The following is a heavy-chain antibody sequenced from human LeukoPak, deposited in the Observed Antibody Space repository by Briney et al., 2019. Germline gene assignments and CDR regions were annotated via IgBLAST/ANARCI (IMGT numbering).Heavy chain of an antibody. J-gene: IGHJ4*02. Sequence: GGSLRLSCAASGFTFSSYSMNWVRQAPGRGLEWVSSISSSSSYIYYADSVKGRFTISRDNAKNSLYLQMNSLRAEDTAVYYCARDMGSGWYYWGQGTLVTVSS. V-gene: IGHV3-21*01. CDR1: GFTFSSYS. D-gene: IGHD6-19*01. CDR3: ARDMGSGWYY. CDR2: ISSSSSYI.